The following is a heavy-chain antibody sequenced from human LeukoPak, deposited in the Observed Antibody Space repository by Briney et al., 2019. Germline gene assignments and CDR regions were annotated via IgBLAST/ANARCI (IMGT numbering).Heavy chain of an antibody. D-gene: IGHD6-13*01. Sequence: QSGGSLRLSCAASGFTFSSYGMHWVRQAPGKGLEWVVVIWYDGSNKYYADSVKGRFTISRDNSKNTLYLQMNSLRAEDTAVYYCARELESAAGTIYFDYWGQGTLVTVSS. CDR1: GFTFSSYG. V-gene: IGHV3-33*01. J-gene: IGHJ4*02. CDR2: IWYDGSNK. CDR3: ARELESAAGTIYFDY.